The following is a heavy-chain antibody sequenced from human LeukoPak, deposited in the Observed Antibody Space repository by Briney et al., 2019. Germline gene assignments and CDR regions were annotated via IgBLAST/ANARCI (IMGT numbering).Heavy chain of an antibody. D-gene: IGHD2-15*01. V-gene: IGHV1-8*03. Sequence: ASVKVSCKASGYTFTTYNINWVRQATGQGLEWMGWMNPDSGNTGYAQKFQGRVSITRNNSISTAYMELSSLRYEDTAVYYCARESCSGGTCYIGYWFDPWGQGTLVTVSS. CDR2: MNPDSGNT. CDR3: ARESCSGGTCYIGYWFDP. J-gene: IGHJ5*02. CDR1: GYTFTTYN.